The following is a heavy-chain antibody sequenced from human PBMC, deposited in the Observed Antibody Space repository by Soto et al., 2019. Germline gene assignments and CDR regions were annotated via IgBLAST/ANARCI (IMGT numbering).Heavy chain of an antibody. Sequence: GGSLRLSSAASGFTFINYAMSWVRQAPGKGLEWVSSISGAGGSTYYADSVKGRFTISRDNSKNTLYLQVNSLRADDTAVYYCAKGSGYDYTYYYHCYMDVWGKGTTVTVSS. CDR2: ISGAGGST. CDR1: GFTFINYA. D-gene: IGHD5-12*01. J-gene: IGHJ6*03. CDR3: AKGSGYDYTYYYHCYMDV. V-gene: IGHV3-23*01.